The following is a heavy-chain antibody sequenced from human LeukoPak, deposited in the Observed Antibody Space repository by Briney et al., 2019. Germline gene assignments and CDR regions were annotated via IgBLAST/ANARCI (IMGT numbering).Heavy chain of an antibody. Sequence: ASVKVSCQASGYTFTGYYMHWVRQAPGQGLEWMGWINPNSGGTNYAQKFQGRVTMTRDTSISTAYMELSRLRSDDTAVYYCARVWDCSSTSCYSFDYWGQGTLVTVSS. CDR3: ARVWDCSSTSCYSFDY. D-gene: IGHD2-2*02. V-gene: IGHV1-2*02. CDR2: INPNSGGT. J-gene: IGHJ4*02. CDR1: GYTFTGYY.